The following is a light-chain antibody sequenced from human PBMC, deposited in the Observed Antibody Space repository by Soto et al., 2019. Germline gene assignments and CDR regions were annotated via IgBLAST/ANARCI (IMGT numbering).Light chain of an antibody. CDR2: GAS. CDR1: QSVSSSY. CDR3: QQYGSSPPWT. Sequence: EIVLTQSPGTLSLSPGERATLSCRASQSVSSSYLAWYQQKPGQAPRLLIYGASSRATGIPDRFSGSGSGTDFTLTISRLEPLDFAVYYCQQYGSSPPWTFGQGTKVEIK. J-gene: IGKJ1*01. V-gene: IGKV3-20*01.